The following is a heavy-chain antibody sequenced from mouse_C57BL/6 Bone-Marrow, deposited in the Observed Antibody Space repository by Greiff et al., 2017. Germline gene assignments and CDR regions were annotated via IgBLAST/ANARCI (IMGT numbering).Heavy chain of an antibody. D-gene: IGHD1-1*01. J-gene: IGHJ3*01. CDR1: GYTFTGYW. V-gene: IGHV1-72*01. Sequence: VQLQQPGAELVKPGASVKLSCKASGYTFTGYWMHWVKQRPGRGLEWIGRIYPNSGGTKYNEKFKGKATLTVDKPSSTAYMQLSSLTSEDSAVYYCARPSTTVVAPFAYWGQGTLVTVSA. CDR2: IYPNSGGT. CDR3: ARPSTTVVAPFAY.